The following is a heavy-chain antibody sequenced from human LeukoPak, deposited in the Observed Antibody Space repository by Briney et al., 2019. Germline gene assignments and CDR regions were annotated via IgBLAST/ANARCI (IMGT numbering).Heavy chain of an antibody. Sequence: GGSLRLSCAASGFTFSSHSMNWVRQAPGKGLEWVSSISSSSSTIYYADSVKGRFTISRDNAKNSLYLQMNSLRAEDTAVYYCARGAYYYEDWGQGTLVTVSS. CDR2: ISSSSSTI. V-gene: IGHV3-48*01. CDR3: ARGAYYYED. CDR1: GFTFSSHS. J-gene: IGHJ4*02. D-gene: IGHD3-22*01.